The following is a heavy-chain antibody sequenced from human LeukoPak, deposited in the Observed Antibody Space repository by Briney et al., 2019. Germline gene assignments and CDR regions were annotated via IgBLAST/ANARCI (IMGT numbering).Heavy chain of an antibody. J-gene: IGHJ4*02. Sequence: ASVKVSCKASGYTFTSYAMNWVRQAPGQGLEWMGWINTNTGNPTYAQGFTGRFVFSLDISVSTAYLQISSLKAEDTAVYYCAREKRDFWSGYYPIDYWGQGTLVTVSS. CDR3: AREKRDFWSGYYPIDY. V-gene: IGHV7-4-1*02. D-gene: IGHD3-3*01. CDR2: INTNTGNP. CDR1: GYTFTSYA.